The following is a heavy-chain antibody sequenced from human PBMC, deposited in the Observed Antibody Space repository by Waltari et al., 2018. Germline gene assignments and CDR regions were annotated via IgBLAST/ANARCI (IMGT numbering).Heavy chain of an antibody. V-gene: IGHV3-21*01. CDR2: ISSNSTYI. D-gene: IGHD2-15*01. CDR1: GFTFRSYL. J-gene: IGHJ4*02. CDR3: ASLAYCSGGSCHSLVDY. Sequence: EVLLVESGGGLVKPGGSLRLSCAASGFTFRSYLMYWVRQAPGKGVEWVSSISSNSTYIYYADSLKGRFTISRDNAKNSLYLQMNSLRAEDTAVYYCASLAYCSGGSCHSLVDYWGQGTLVTVSS.